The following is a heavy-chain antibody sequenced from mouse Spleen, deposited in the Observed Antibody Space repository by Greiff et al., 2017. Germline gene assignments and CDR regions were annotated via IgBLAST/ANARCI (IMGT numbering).Heavy chain of an antibody. CDR3: AREGRNYGSSYFDY. J-gene: IGHJ2*01. V-gene: IGHV1-50*01. CDR1: GYTFTSYW. Sequence: QVQLQQPGAELVKPGASVKLSCKASGYTFTSYWMQWVKQRPGQGLEWIGEIDPSDSYTNYNQKFKGKATLTVDTSSSTAYMQLSSLTSEDSAVYYCAREGRNYGSSYFDYWGQGTTLTVSS. CDR2: IDPSDSYT. D-gene: IGHD1-1*01.